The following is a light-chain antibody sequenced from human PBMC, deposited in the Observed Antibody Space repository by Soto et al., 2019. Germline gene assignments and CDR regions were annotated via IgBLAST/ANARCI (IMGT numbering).Light chain of an antibody. Sequence: EIVLTQSPGTLSLSPGERATLSCRASQSVSSSYLAWYQQKPGQAPRLLIYGASIRATGIPDRFSGSGSETDFTLAISRLEPEDFAVYYCQQYGSAPLTSGGGTKVETK. CDR1: QSVSSSY. CDR2: GAS. CDR3: QQYGSAPLT. J-gene: IGKJ4*01. V-gene: IGKV3-20*01.